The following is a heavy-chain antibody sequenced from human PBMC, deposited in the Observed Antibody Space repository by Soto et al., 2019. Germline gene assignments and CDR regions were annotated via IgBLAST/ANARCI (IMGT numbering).Heavy chain of an antibody. Sequence: PGGSLRLSCAASGFTFSSYSMNWVRQAPGKGLEWVSSISSSSSYIYYADSVKGRFTISRDNAKNSLYLQMNSLRAEDTAVYYCARDYYVSQWLIPNERWGQGTLVTVSS. CDR3: ARDYYVSQWLIPNER. CDR1: GFTFSSYS. D-gene: IGHD6-19*01. J-gene: IGHJ4*02. CDR2: ISSSSSYI. V-gene: IGHV3-21*01.